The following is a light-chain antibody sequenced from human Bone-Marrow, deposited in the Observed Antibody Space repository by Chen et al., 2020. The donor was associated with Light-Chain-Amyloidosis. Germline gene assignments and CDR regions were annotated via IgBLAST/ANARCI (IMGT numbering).Light chain of an antibody. CDR3: SSYAGDNNYVV. CDR2: EVT. Sequence: QSALTQPPSASGSPGQSVTISCTGTSGDVGRYNYVSWYQQNPGKAPKLMIYEVTKRPSGVPARSSGSTSGNTVSLTVAGLQADDEADYYCSSYAGDNNYVVFGGGTKLTVL. CDR1: SGDVGRYNY. V-gene: IGLV2-8*01. J-gene: IGLJ2*01.